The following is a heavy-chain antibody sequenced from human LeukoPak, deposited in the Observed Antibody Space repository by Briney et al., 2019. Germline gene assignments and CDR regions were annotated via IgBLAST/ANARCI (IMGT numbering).Heavy chain of an antibody. CDR3: AGGRYYDFWSGYGQSFDY. V-gene: IGHV4-34*01. J-gene: IGHJ4*02. D-gene: IGHD3-3*01. Sequence: PSETLSLTCAVYGGSFSGYYWSWIRQPPGKGLEWIGEINHSGSTNYNPSLKSRVTISVDTSKNQFSLKLSSVTAADTAVYYCAGGRYYDFWSGYGQSFDYWGQGTLVTVSS. CDR2: INHSGST. CDR1: GGSFSGYY.